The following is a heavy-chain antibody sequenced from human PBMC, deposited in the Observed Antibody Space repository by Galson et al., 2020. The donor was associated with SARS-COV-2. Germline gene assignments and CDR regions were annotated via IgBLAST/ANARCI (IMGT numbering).Heavy chain of an antibody. CDR1: GFTFSDHY. V-gene: IGHV3-72*01. CDR3: ARAQGFRSGGTCYYYAMDV. J-gene: IGHJ6*02. Sequence: GESLKISCAGSGFTFSDHYMDWVRQAPGKGLEWVGRGRNKPNSYTTEYAASVKGRFTISRDDSENSLYLQMNSLKTEDTAVYYCARAQGFRSGGTCYYYAMDVWGLGTTVTVSS. CDR2: GRNKPNSYTT. D-gene: IGHD2-15*01.